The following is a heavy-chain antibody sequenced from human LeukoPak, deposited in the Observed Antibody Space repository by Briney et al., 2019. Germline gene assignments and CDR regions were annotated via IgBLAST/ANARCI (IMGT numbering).Heavy chain of an antibody. D-gene: IGHD3-10*01. Sequence: PSDTLSLTCAVYGGSFSGYYWSWIRQPPGKGLEGIGEINHSGSTDYNPSLKSRVTISVDTSKNQFSLKLSSVTAADTAVYYCARGENGSGSYAENWGQGTLVTVSS. CDR1: GGSFSGYY. J-gene: IGHJ4*02. CDR2: INHSGST. V-gene: IGHV4-34*01. CDR3: ARGENGSGSYAEN.